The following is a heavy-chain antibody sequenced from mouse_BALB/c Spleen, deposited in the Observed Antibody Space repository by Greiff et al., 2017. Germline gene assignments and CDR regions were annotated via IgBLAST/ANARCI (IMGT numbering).Heavy chain of an antibody. V-gene: IGHV5-6*01. CDR2: ISSGGSYT. CDR3: ARQGGNYGLYAMDY. CDR1: GFTFSSYG. J-gene: IGHJ4*01. Sequence: EVQVVESGGDLVKPGGSLKLSCAASGFTFSSYGMSWVRQTPDKRLEWVATISSGGSYTYYPDSVKGRFTISRDNAKNTLYLQMSSLKSEDTAMYYCARQGGNYGLYAMDYWGQGTSVTVSS. D-gene: IGHD2-1*01.